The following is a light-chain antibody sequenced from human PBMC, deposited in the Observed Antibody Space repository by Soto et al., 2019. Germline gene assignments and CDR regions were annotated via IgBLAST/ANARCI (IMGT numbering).Light chain of an antibody. CDR1: QSVSTF. CDR3: HQRGNWPLT. V-gene: IGKV3-11*01. CDR2: DAS. J-gene: IGKJ4*01. Sequence: EIVLTQSPATLSLSPGERATLSCRASQSVSTFLAWYQHKPGQAPRLLIYDASNRALGIPARFSGSGSETDFTLTISSLEPEDFAVYYCHQRGNWPLTFGGGTKVETK.